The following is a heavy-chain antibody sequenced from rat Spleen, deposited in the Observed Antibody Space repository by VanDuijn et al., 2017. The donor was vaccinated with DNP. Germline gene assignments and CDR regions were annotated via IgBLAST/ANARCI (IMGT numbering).Heavy chain of an antibody. Sequence: EVQLQESGPGLVKPSQSLSLTCSVTGYSITSNYWGWIRQFPGNKMEYIGHISYSGRTNYNPSLKRRISITSDTSKNQFFLQLNSVTTEDTATYYCARWGDYFDYWGQGVMVTVSS. J-gene: IGHJ2*01. CDR2: ISYSGRT. CDR1: GYSITSNY. V-gene: IGHV3-1*01. CDR3: ARWGDYFDY.